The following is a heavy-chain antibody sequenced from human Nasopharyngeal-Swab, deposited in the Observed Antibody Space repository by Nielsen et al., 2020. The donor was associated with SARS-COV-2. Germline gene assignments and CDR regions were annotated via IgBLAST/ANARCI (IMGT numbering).Heavy chain of an antibody. V-gene: IGHV3-7*04. CDR3: ARESVVTGMDDAPDF. CDR1: GFPFRNHY. CDR2: IRQDAREQ. J-gene: IGHJ3*01. D-gene: IGHD2-21*02. Sequence: GGSLRFSCAASGFPFRNHYMTWVRQPPGKGLEWVANIRQDAREQFYVDSVKGRFTISRDNAKNSVFLQMNSLRSEDTAVYYCARESVVTGMDDAPDFWGRGTMVTVS.